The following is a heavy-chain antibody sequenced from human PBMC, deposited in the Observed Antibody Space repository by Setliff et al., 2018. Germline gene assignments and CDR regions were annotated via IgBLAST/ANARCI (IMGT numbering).Heavy chain of an antibody. CDR3: AKDKDVRADYFDY. CDR2: INVGGTNT. J-gene: IGHJ4*02. Sequence: PGGSLRLSCAASGFTFSSFAMSWVRQAPGKRLEWVSIINVGGTNTYYRDSVKGRFTIARDNSKSTLYLQMNSLRAEDTAIYYCAKDKDVRADYFDYWGPGTLVTVSS. CDR1: GFTFSSFA. D-gene: IGHD3-10*01. V-gene: IGHV3-23*01.